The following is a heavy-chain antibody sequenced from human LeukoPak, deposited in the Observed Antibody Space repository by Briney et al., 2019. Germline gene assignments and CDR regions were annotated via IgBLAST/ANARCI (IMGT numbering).Heavy chain of an antibody. J-gene: IGHJ4*02. Sequence: SETLSLTCTVSDGSISSYYWSWIRQPPGKGLEWIGYIYYSGSTNYNPSLKSRVTISVDTSKNQFSLKLSSVTAADTAVYYCARHLRQRSYYDSSGAFDYWGQGTLVTVSS. V-gene: IGHV4-59*08. CDR2: IYYSGST. CDR3: ARHLRQRSYYDSSGAFDY. D-gene: IGHD3-22*01. CDR1: DGSISSYY.